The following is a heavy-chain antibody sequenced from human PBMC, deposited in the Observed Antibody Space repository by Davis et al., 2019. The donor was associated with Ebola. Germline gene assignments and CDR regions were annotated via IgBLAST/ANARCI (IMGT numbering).Heavy chain of an antibody. V-gene: IGHV3-15*01. CDR2: IKSNADGGTT. CDR3: TPHEYGTPSY. Sequence: GGSLRLSCAASGFTFSDAWMSWVRQAPGKGLEWVGRIKSNADGGTTDYAAPVKGRFTISRDDSKNTLFLQLNSLKTEDTAVYYCTPHEYGTPSYWGQGTLVTVSS. J-gene: IGHJ4*02. D-gene: IGHD4/OR15-4a*01. CDR1: GFTFSDAW.